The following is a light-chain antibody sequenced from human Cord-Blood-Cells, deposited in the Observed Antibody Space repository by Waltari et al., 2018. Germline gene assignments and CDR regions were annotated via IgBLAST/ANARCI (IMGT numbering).Light chain of an antibody. V-gene: IGKV1-39*01. CDR2: AAS. Sequence: DIQMTQSPSSLSASVGDRVTITCRASQSISSYLNWYQQKPGKAPKLLIYAASSLQSGVPSRFSGSGSGTDFTLTISSLQPEEFATYYCQLSYSTPPYTFGQGTKLEIK. CDR3: QLSYSTPPYT. J-gene: IGKJ2*01. CDR1: QSISSY.